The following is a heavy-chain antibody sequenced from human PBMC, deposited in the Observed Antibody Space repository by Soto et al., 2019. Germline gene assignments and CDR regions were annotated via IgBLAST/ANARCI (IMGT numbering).Heavy chain of an antibody. D-gene: IGHD2-2*01. V-gene: IGHV3-23*01. Sequence: GGSLRLSCAASGFPFNYYAMSWVRQAPGKGLEWVSAINSNGGSTYYADSVKGRFIISRDNSKNTVYLQMNSLRAEDTAVYYCAKRGVFRTSFDCWGQGTPVTVSS. CDR1: GFPFNYYA. J-gene: IGHJ4*02. CDR3: AKRGVFRTSFDC. CDR2: INSNGGST.